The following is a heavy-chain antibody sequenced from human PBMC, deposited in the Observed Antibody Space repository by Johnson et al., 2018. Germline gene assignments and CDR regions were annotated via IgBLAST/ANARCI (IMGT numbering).Heavy chain of an antibody. CDR3: ARGGGLGYYYGMDV. Sequence: VQLVQSGGGLVKPGGSLRLSCAASGFTFSSYSMNWVRQAPGKGLEWVSSISSSSSYIYYAGSVKGRFTISRENAKNSLYLQMNSLRAGDTAVYYCARGGGLGYYYGMDVWGQGTTVTVSS. CDR1: GFTFSSYS. J-gene: IGHJ6*02. V-gene: IGHV3-21*01. CDR2: ISSSSSYI. D-gene: IGHD3-16*01.